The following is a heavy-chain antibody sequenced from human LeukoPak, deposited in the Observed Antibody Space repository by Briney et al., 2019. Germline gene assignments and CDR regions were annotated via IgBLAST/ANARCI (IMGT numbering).Heavy chain of an antibody. V-gene: IGHV4-39*01. CDR3: ARTYYSRSSSFDY. J-gene: IGHJ4*02. D-gene: IGHD6-6*01. CDR1: HDSIIISSYY. CDR2: IDYSGST. Sequence: SETLSLTSTVSHDSIIISSYYWGWIRQPPGKWLEWIGNIDYSGSTYYNPSLKTRVTISVNTSKNQFSLRLSSVTAEGTAVYYCARTYYSRSSSFDYWGQGTLVTVSS.